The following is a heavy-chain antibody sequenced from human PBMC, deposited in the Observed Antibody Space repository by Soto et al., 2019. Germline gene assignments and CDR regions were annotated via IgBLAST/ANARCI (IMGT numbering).Heavy chain of an antibody. CDR2: INPSGGST. D-gene: IGHD3-22*01. J-gene: IGHJ4*02. V-gene: IGHV1-46*01. Sequence: QVQLVQSGAEVKKPGASVKVSCKASGYTFTSYYMHWVRQAPGQGLEWMGIINPSGGSTSYAQKFQGRVTMTRDTSTSTVYMELSSLRSEDTAVYYCARDLTYYYDSSGYSVWDYWGQGTLVTVSS. CDR3: ARDLTYYYDSSGYSVWDY. CDR1: GYTFTSYY.